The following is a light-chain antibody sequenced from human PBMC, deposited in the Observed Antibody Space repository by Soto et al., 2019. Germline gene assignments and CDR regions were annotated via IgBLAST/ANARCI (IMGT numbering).Light chain of an antibody. CDR2: DAA. CDR1: QRGSSNY. V-gene: IGKV3-20*01. J-gene: IGKJ4*01. Sequence: EIVLNQSPDTLPLSRGERATLSCTASQRGSSNYLAWYQQKPGQAPRFLPYDAASRATGIPDRFSGSVSGTDFTLTISGLEPEDFAVYYYQQYGSTPLTFGGGNKVDIK. CDR3: QQYGSTPLT.